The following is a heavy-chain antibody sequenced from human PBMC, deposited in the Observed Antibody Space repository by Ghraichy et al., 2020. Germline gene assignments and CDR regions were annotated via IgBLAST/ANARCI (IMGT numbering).Heavy chain of an antibody. Sequence: ETLSLTCAASGFTFSNYAMSWVRQAPGKGLEWVSAISGSGGSTYFADSVKGRFTISRDNSKNTLYLQMNSLRAEDTAVYYCAKWRLWFGDWYAFDIWGQGTMVTVSS. J-gene: IGHJ3*02. CDR3: AKWRLWFGDWYAFDI. CDR2: ISGSGGST. CDR1: GFTFSNYA. D-gene: IGHD3-10*01. V-gene: IGHV3-23*01.